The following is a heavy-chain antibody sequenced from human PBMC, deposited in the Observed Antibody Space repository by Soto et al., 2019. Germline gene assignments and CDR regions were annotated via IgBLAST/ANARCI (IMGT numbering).Heavy chain of an antibody. CDR3: ARDGHRVVPAATPLDYHYYYYMDV. J-gene: IGHJ6*03. CDR1: GYTFTSYA. D-gene: IGHD2-2*01. V-gene: IGHV1-3*01. Sequence: ASVKVSCKASGYTFTSYAMHWVRQAPGQRLEWMGWINAGNGNTKYSQKFQGRVTITRDTSASTAYMELSSLRSEDTAVYYCARDGHRVVPAATPLDYHYYYYMDVWGKGTTVTVSS. CDR2: INAGNGNT.